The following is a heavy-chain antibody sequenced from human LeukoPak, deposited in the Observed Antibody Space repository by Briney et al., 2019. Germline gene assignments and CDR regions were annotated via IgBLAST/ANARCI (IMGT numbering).Heavy chain of an antibody. V-gene: IGHV3-7*01. CDR2: IKEDGTRK. Sequence: PGGSLRLSCAASGFTFSSHWMTWVRQAPGKGLEWVANIKEDGTRKNYMDSVKGRFTISRDNAKNSLYLQMNSLRAEDTAVYYCAKSDSSSPLDYWGQGTLVTVSS. CDR3: AKSDSSSPLDY. D-gene: IGHD6-13*01. CDR1: GFTFSSHW. J-gene: IGHJ4*02.